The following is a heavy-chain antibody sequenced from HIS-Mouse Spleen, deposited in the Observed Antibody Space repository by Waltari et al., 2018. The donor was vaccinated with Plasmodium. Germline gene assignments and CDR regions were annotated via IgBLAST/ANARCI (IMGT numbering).Heavy chain of an antibody. CDR3: ARTTYSSSSAKYYYYGMDV. D-gene: IGHD6-6*01. Sequence: QVTLRESGPALVKPTQTLTLTCTFSGFSLSTSGMCVTWILKPPGQALSWLARIDWDDDKYYSTSLKTRLTISKDTSKNQVVLTMTNMDPVDTATYYCARTTYSSSSAKYYYYGMDVWGQGTTVTVSS. V-gene: IGHV2-70*15. CDR1: GFSLSTSGMC. J-gene: IGHJ6*02. CDR2: IDWDDDK.